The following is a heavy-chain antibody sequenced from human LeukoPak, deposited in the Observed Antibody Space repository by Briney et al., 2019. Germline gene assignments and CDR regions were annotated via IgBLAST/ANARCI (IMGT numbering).Heavy chain of an antibody. CDR3: AKDRATMIVVVITTPFDY. Sequence: PGGSLRLSCVVSGFTFSTHAMTWVRQAPGKGLERVSDISGPGGTTYYAASVKGRFTISRDNSKNTLYLQMNSLRAEDTAVYYCAKDRATMIVVVITTPFDYWGQGTLVTVSS. V-gene: IGHV3-23*01. CDR1: GFTFSTHA. J-gene: IGHJ4*02. D-gene: IGHD3-22*01. CDR2: ISGPGGTT.